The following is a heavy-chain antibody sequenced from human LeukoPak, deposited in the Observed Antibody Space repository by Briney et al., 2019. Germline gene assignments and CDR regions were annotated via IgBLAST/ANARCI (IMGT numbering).Heavy chain of an antibody. CDR1: GFTFSNAW. CDR2: IKSKTDGGTT. Sequence: PGGSLRLSCAASGFTFSNAWMNWVRQAPGKGLEWVGCIKSKTDGGTTDYAAPVKGRFTISRDDSKNILYLQLNSLKTDDTAVYYCTTADYGDHQFDYWGQGTLVTVSS. J-gene: IGHJ4*02. V-gene: IGHV3-15*01. D-gene: IGHD4-17*01. CDR3: TTADYGDHQFDY.